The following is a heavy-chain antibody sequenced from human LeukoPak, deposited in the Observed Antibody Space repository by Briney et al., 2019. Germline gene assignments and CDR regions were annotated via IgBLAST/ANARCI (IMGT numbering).Heavy chain of an antibody. D-gene: IGHD2-15*01. CDR2: FYPEDGET. V-gene: IGHV1-24*01. Sequence: ASVKVSCKVSGYTLTELSMHWVRQAPGKGLEWMGGFYPEDGETIYAQKFQGRVTMTEDTSTDTAYMELSSLRSEDTAVYYCATGEYCSGGSCYGMDVWGQGTTVTVSS. J-gene: IGHJ6*02. CDR1: GYTLTELS. CDR3: ATGEYCSGGSCYGMDV.